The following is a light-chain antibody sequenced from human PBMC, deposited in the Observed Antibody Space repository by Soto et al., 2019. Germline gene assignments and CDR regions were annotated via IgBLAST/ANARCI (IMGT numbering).Light chain of an antibody. CDR3: QQYSSYPVT. CDR2: KAS. V-gene: IGKV1-5*03. J-gene: IGKJ2*01. Sequence: DIQMTQSPSTLSASVGDRVTITCRASQTISSWLAWYQQKPGKAPKLLIYKASSLEGGVPSRFSGSGSGTEFTLTIRSLQPDDFATYYCQQYSSYPVTFGQGTKLQMK. CDR1: QTISSW.